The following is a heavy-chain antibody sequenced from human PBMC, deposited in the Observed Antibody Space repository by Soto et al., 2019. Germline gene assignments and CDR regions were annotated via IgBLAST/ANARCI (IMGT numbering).Heavy chain of an antibody. Sequence: QVQLQESGPGLVKPSETLSLTCTVSGGSISSYYWSWIRQPPGKGLEWIGYIYYSGSTNYNPSLKSRVTTSVDTSKNQFSLKLSSVTAADTAVYYCARALTAAGTLWFDPWGQGTLVTVSS. CDR2: IYYSGST. CDR3: ARALTAAGTLWFDP. CDR1: GGSISSYY. V-gene: IGHV4-59*01. J-gene: IGHJ5*02. D-gene: IGHD6-13*01.